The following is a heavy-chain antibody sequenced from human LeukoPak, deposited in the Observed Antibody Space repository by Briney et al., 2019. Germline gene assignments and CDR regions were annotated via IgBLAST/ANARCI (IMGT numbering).Heavy chain of an antibody. Sequence: GGSLRLSCAASGFTFSDNYMSWIRQAPGKGLEWISYISGSSTYTNYADSVKGRFTISRDNAKNSLYLQMNSLRAEDTAVYYCAKDRGCSGGSCYSVGAFDIWGQGTMVTVSS. D-gene: IGHD2-15*01. J-gene: IGHJ3*02. CDR1: GFTFSDNY. CDR3: AKDRGCSGGSCYSVGAFDI. V-gene: IGHV3-11*05. CDR2: ISGSSTYT.